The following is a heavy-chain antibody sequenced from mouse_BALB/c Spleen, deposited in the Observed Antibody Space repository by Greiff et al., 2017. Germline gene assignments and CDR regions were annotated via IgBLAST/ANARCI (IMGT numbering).Heavy chain of an antibody. V-gene: IGHV14-3*02. CDR3: ARGGVLPYWYFDV. CDR2: IDPANGNT. CDR1: GFNIKDTY. D-gene: IGHD2-14*01. J-gene: IGHJ1*01. Sequence: VQLQQSGAELVKPGASVKLSCTASGFNIKDTYMHWVKQRPEQGLEWIGRIDPANGNTKYDPKFQGKATITADTSSNTAYLQLSSLTSEDTAVYYGARGGVLPYWYFDVWGAGTTVTVSS.